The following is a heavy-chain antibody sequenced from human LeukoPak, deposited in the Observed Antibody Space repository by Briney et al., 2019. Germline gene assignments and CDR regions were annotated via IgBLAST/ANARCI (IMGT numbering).Heavy chain of an antibody. Sequence: PGGSLRLSCAASGFTFSSYAMSWVRQAPGKGLEWVSAISGSGGSTYYADSVKGRFTISRDNSKNTLYLQMNSLRAEDTAVYYCAELGSAEPFYFDYWGQGTLVTVSS. J-gene: IGHJ4*02. CDR1: GFTFSSYA. CDR2: ISGSGGST. D-gene: IGHD1-14*01. V-gene: IGHV3-23*01. CDR3: AELGSAEPFYFDY.